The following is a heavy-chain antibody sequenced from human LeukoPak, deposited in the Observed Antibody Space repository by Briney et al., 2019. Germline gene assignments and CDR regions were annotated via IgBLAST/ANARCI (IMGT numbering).Heavy chain of an antibody. CDR2: ISSRSTTI. J-gene: IGHJ4*02. V-gene: IGHV3-48*01. CDR1: GFTFSTYS. D-gene: IGHD6-6*01. Sequence: GRSLRLSCAASGFTFSTYSMNWVRQAPGKGLEWLSYISSRSTTIYYADSVKGRFTISRDNAKNSLYLQMNSLRPEDTAVYYCAGGESEYSSSGDFAYWGQGTLVTVSS. CDR3: AGGESEYSSSGDFAY.